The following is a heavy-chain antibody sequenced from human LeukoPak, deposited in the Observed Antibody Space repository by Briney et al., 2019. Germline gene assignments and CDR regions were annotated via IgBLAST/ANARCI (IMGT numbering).Heavy chain of an antibody. D-gene: IGHD5-24*01. J-gene: IGHJ6*02. Sequence: PSQTLSLTCTVSGGSISSGDYYWSWIRQPPGKGLEWIGYIYYSGSTYYNPSLKSRVTISVDTSKNQFSLKLSSVTAADTAVYYCARDLPPRDGYSYYGMDVWGQGPTVTVSS. CDR3: ARDLPPRDGYSYYGMDV. V-gene: IGHV4-30-4*01. CDR2: IYYSGST. CDR1: GGSISSGDYY.